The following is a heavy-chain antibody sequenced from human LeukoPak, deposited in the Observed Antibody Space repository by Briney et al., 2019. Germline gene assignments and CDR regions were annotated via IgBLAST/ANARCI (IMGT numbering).Heavy chain of an antibody. D-gene: IGHD3-9*01. CDR1: GYTFTSYY. CDR2: ISAYNFNT. Sequence: ASVKVSCKASGYTFTSYYMHWVRQAPGQGLEWMAWISAYNFNTNYAQKFQGRLTLTTDTSTNTAYMELRTLRSEDTAVYYCARNYDILTGYYPYNWFDPWGQGTLVTVSS. J-gene: IGHJ5*02. V-gene: IGHV1-18*04. CDR3: ARNYDILTGYYPYNWFDP.